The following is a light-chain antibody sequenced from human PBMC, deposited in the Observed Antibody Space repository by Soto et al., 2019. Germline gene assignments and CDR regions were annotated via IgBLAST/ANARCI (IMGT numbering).Light chain of an antibody. CDR1: QSVSSN. CDR2: RAS. CDR3: QQYNNWPGT. Sequence: DILMTQSPATLSLSPGGRATLSCRASQSVSSNLAGYQQKHGQPPTLLIQRASTRATGIPARFSGSGSATYFPLTISSLPAEDFAVYFCQQYNNWPGTFGQGTKVEIK. J-gene: IGKJ1*01. V-gene: IGKV3-15*01.